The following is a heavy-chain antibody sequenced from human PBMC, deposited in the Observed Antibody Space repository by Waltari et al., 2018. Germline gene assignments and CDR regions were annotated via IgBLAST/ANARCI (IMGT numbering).Heavy chain of an antibody. Sequence: VQLQQWGAGLLKPSETLSLTCAVYGGSFSGYYWSWIRRPPGKGLEWVSVIYSGGSTYYADSVKGRFTISRDNSKNTLYLQMNSLRAEDTAVYYCAREAGYSSSWSPDYWGQGTLVTVSS. J-gene: IGHJ4*02. CDR3: AREAGYSSSWSPDY. V-gene: IGHV3-66*03. CDR2: IYSGGST. CDR1: GGSFSGYY. D-gene: IGHD6-13*01.